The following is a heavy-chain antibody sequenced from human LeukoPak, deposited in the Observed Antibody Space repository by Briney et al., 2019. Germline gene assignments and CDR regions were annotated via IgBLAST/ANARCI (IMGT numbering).Heavy chain of an antibody. D-gene: IGHD1-26*01. J-gene: IGHJ3*02. Sequence: PSETLSLTCTVSGGSISSYYWSWIRQPPGKGLEWIGYIYYSGSTNYNPSLKSRVTISVDTSKNQFSLKLSSVTAADTAVYYCAREEWELLGAFDIWGQGTMVTVSS. CDR1: GGSISSYY. CDR3: AREEWELLGAFDI. CDR2: IYYSGST. V-gene: IGHV4-59*01.